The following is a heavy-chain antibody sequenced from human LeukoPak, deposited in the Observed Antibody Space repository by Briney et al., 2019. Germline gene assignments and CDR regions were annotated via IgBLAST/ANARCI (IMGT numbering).Heavy chain of an antibody. Sequence: ASVKVSCKASGYIFTGYYIHWVRQAPGQGLEWMGRIIPILGIANYAQKFQGRVTITADKSTSTAYMELSSLRSEDTAVYYCAREPTLYYYYDSSGISLLDAFDIWGQGTMVTVSS. CDR3: AREPTLYYYYDSSGISLLDAFDI. D-gene: IGHD3-22*01. J-gene: IGHJ3*02. CDR2: IIPILGIA. V-gene: IGHV1-69*04. CDR1: GYIFTGYY.